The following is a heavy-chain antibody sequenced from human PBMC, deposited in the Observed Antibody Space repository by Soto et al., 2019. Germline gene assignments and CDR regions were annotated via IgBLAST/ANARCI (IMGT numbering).Heavy chain of an antibody. V-gene: IGHV1-18*04. CDR1: GYTFTNYG. J-gene: IGHJ3*02. Sequence: QVQLVQSGAEVKKPGASVKVSCKASGYTFTNYGIDWVRQAPGQGLEWMGWISGYNAKTNYAQKLQGRVTMTTDTSTNTAHMELRSLRSDDTAVYYCARDGDIVGLDAFDIWGQGTMVIVSS. CDR3: ARDGDIVGLDAFDI. D-gene: IGHD2-15*01. CDR2: ISGYNAKT.